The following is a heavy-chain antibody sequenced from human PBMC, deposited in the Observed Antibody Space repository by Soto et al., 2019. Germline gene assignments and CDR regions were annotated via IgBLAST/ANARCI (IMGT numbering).Heavy chain of an antibody. D-gene: IGHD3-3*01. CDR3: ANLNTSGYYFDY. CDR2: VYWNDDK. CDR1: GFSLSTGQVG. Sequence: SGTTLVNPTQTLTLTCTFSGFSLSTGQVGGGWIRQPPGKALEWLAHVYWNDDKYYSLSLKSRLTISKDTSKSQVVLTMTNMDPVDTATYYCANLNTSGYYFDYWGQGALVTVSS. V-gene: IGHV2-5*01. J-gene: IGHJ4*02.